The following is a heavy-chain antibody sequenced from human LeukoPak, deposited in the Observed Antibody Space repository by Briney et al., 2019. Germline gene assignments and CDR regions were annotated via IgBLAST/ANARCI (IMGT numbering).Heavy chain of an antibody. Sequence: SETLSLTCTVSGGSISSHYWSWIRQPPGKGLEWIGYIYYSGSTNYNPSLKSRVTISVDTSKNQFSLKLSSVTAADTAVYYCARVFTGAMNGSYPDYWGQGTLVTVSS. J-gene: IGHJ4*02. D-gene: IGHD1-26*01. CDR1: GGSISSHY. CDR2: IYYSGST. V-gene: IGHV4-59*11. CDR3: ARVFTGAMNGSYPDY.